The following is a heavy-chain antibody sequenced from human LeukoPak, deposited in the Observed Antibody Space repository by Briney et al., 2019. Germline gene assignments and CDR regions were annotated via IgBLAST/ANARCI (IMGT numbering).Heavy chain of an antibody. CDR3: AKSSGDYFFDY. D-gene: IGHD3-22*01. CDR1: GYNFNNHD. Sequence: ASVKVSCKASGYNFNNHDINWVRQATGQGLEWLGRMNPSSGNAAYAQKLQGRVTMTWDSSTNTAYLEVIALRSDDTAVYYCAKSSGDYFFDYWGQGTLVTVSS. J-gene: IGHJ4*02. V-gene: IGHV1-8*01. CDR2: MNPSSGNA.